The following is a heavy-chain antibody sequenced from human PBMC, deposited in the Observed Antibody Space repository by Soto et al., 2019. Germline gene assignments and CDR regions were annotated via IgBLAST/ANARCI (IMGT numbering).Heavy chain of an antibody. V-gene: IGHV3-23*01. CDR3: AKASPDTYRRVRFDY. Sequence: GGSLRLSCAASGFTLSSYAMSWVRQAPGKGLEWVSAISGSGGSTYYADSVKGRFTISRDNSKNTLYLQMNSLRAEETAVYYCAKASPDTYRRVRFDYWGQGTLVTVSS. CDR1: GFTLSSYA. J-gene: IGHJ4*02. CDR2: ISGSGGST. D-gene: IGHD5-18*01.